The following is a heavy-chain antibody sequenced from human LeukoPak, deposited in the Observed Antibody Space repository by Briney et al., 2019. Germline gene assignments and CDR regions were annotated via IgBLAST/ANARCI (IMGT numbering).Heavy chain of an antibody. Sequence: PGGSLRLSCAASGFTFSSYAISWDRQAPGKGLEWVSGLSYSGGSTYYADSVKGRFTISRDNSKNTLYLQMNSLRAEDTAVYYCAKWRSGYPNYYFDYWGQGTLVTVSS. V-gene: IGHV3-23*01. D-gene: IGHD3-22*01. CDR2: LSYSGGST. CDR3: AKWRSGYPNYYFDY. CDR1: GFTFSSYA. J-gene: IGHJ4*02.